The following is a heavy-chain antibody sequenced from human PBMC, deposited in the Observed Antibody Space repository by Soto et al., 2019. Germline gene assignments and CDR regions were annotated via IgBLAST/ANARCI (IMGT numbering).Heavy chain of an antibody. CDR3: ARRALRNPYSSGWAHGGWFDP. V-gene: IGHV4-34*01. J-gene: IGHJ5*02. D-gene: IGHD6-19*01. CDR2: INHSGST. CDR1: GGSFSGYY. Sequence: SETLSLTCAVYGGSFSGYYWSWIRQPPGKGLEWIGEINHSGSTNYNPSLKSRVTISVDTSKNQFSLKLSSVTAADTAVYYCARRALRNPYSSGWAHGGWFDPWGQGTLVTVSS.